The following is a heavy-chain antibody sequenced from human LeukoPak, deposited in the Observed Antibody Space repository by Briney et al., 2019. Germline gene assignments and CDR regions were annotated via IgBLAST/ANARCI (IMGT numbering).Heavy chain of an antibody. CDR2: ITATSGSV. D-gene: IGHD1-7*01. J-gene: IGHJ4*02. CDR3: ARDLSNWNLNY. Sequence: PGGSLRLSCTGSNFSFGYYGMNWVRQTPGKGLEWLSYITATSGSVYYADSVKGRFTISRDNAKNSLYLQMNSLRAEDTAVYYCARDLSNWNLNYWGQGTLVTVSS. V-gene: IGHV3-21*05. CDR1: NFSFGYYG.